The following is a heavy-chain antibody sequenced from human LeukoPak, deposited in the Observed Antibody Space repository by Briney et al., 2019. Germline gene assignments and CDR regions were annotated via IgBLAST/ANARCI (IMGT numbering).Heavy chain of an antibody. J-gene: IGHJ4*02. CDR3: TAEYWGSLKY. V-gene: IGHV3-15*01. Sequence: GGSLRLSCAASAFNFNRAWMSWVRQAPGKGLEWVGRIKSRLDGETIEYAAPVKDRFIISRDDSKNMLYLQMNSLETEDTAFYYCTAEYWGSLKYWGQGTLVTVSS. D-gene: IGHD2-8*02. CDR2: IKSRLDGETI. CDR1: AFNFNRAW.